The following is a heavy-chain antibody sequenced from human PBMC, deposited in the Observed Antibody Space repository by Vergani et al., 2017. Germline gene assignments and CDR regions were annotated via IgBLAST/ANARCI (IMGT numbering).Heavy chain of an antibody. CDR2: ISSSSSYI. Sequence: EVQLVESGGGLVQPGGSLRLSCAASGFTFSDHYMDWVRQAPGKGLEWVSSISSSSSYIYYADSVKGRFTISRDNAKNSLYLQMNSLRAEDTAVYYCARDLGYGADGGYWGQGTLVTVSS. V-gene: IGHV3-21*01. CDR3: ARDLGYGADGGY. D-gene: IGHD4-17*01. J-gene: IGHJ4*02. CDR1: GFTFSDHY.